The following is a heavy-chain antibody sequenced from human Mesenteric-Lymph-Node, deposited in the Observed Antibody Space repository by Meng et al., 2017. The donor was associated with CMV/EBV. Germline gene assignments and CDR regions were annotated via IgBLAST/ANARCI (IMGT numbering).Heavy chain of an antibody. Sequence: SCKASGYTFNSYGISWVRQAPGQGLEWMGWISAYNGKIHYAENLQGRVTMTTDTSTNAAYMELRSLTSDDTAVYYCARWDVVATFDYWGQGTPVTVSS. J-gene: IGHJ4*02. CDR3: ARWDVVATFDY. CDR2: ISAYNGKI. CDR1: GYTFNSYG. V-gene: IGHV1-18*01. D-gene: IGHD5-12*01.